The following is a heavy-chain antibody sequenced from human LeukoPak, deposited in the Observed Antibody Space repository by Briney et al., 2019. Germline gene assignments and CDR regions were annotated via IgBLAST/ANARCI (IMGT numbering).Heavy chain of an antibody. CDR1: GYTFSSYG. CDR3: ARAQSYCSGGSCYDYFDY. CDR2: IWYDGSNK. J-gene: IGHJ4*02. Sequence: GGSLRLSCAASGYTFSSYGMHWVRQAPGKGLECVAVIWYDGSNKYYADSVKGRFTISRDNSKNTLYLQMNSLRAEDTAVYYCARAQSYCSGGSCYDYFDYWGQGTLVTVSS. V-gene: IGHV3-33*01. D-gene: IGHD2-15*01.